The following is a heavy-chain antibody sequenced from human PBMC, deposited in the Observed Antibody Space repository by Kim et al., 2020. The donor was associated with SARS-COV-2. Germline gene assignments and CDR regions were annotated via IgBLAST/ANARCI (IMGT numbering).Heavy chain of an antibody. CDR3: ARGRYGYDSSGWWFDP. D-gene: IGHD3-22*01. Sequence: SVKGRFTISRDNAKNSLYLQMNSLRAEDTAVYYCARGRYGYDSSGWWFDPWGQGTLVTVSS. J-gene: IGHJ5*02. V-gene: IGHV3-21*01.